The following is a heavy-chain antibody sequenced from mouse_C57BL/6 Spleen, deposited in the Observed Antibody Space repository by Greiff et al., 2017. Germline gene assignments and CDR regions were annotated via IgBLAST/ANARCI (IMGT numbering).Heavy chain of an antibody. CDR1: GYTFTDYN. CDR2: INPNNGGT. D-gene: IGHD1-1*01. V-gene: IGHV1-18*01. CDR3: ARRTTVVATGYFDV. Sequence: EVQLQQSGPELVKPGASVKIPCKASGYTFTDYNMDWVKQSHGKSLEWIGDINPNNGGTIYNQKFKGKATLTVDKSSSTAYMELRSLTSEDTAVYYCARRTTVVATGYFDVWGTGTTVTVSS. J-gene: IGHJ1*03.